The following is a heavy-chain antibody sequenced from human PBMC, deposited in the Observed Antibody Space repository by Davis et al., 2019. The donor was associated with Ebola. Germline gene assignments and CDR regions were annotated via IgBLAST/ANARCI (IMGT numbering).Heavy chain of an antibody. CDR1: GYSFTSYW. D-gene: IGHD6-13*01. CDR2: IDPSDSYT. J-gene: IGHJ5*02. V-gene: IGHV5-10-1*01. Sequence: GESLKISCQGSGYSFTSYWISWVRQMPGKGLEWMGRIDPSDSYTNYSPSFQGHVTISADKSISTAYLQWSSLKASDTAMYYCARLRVAAVGGYWFDPWGQGTLVTVSS. CDR3: ARLRVAAVGGYWFDP.